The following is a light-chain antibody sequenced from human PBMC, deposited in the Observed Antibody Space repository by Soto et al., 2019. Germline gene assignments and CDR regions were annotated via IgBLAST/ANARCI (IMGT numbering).Light chain of an antibody. CDR1: SNDAGGYYL. V-gene: IGLV2-11*01. J-gene: IGLJ1*01. Sequence: QSALTQPASVSGSPGQSITISCTGLSNDAGGYYLVSWYQQHPGQAPKLIIYDVIKRPSGVPDRFSGSKSGNTASLTIYGLQAEDEADYHCCSYAGSYTHVFGTGTKLTVL. CDR2: DVI. CDR3: CSYAGSYTHV.